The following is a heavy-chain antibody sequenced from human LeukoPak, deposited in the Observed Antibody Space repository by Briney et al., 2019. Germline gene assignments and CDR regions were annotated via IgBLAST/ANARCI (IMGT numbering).Heavy chain of an antibody. CDR2: IYYTGST. V-gene: IGHV4-59*08. D-gene: IGHD1-26*01. CDR3: ARITVGANGYNWFDP. CDR1: GGSISTYY. J-gene: IGHJ5*02. Sequence: SETLSLTCTVSGGSISTYYWNWIRQPPGKGLEWIGYIYYTGSTIYNPSLKSRVTISVDTSKNQFSLKLSSVTAADTAVYYCARITVGANGYNWFDPWGQGTLVTVSS.